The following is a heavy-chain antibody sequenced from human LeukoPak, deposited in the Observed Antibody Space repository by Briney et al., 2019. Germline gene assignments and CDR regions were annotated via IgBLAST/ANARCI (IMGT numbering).Heavy chain of an antibody. Sequence: GGSLRLSCAASGFTVSSNYMSWVRQAPGKGLEWVSVIYSGGSTYYADSVKGRFTISRDNSKNTLYLQMNSLRAEDTAVYYCGRDRATVGYFDYWGQGTLVTVSS. CDR3: GRDRATVGYFDY. CDR1: GFTVSSNY. J-gene: IGHJ4*02. D-gene: IGHD4-17*01. CDR2: IYSGGST. V-gene: IGHV3-66*01.